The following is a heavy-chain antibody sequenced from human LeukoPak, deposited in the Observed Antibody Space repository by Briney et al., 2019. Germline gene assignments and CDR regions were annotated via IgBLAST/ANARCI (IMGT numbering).Heavy chain of an antibody. CDR2: IYYSGST. J-gene: IGHJ4*02. CDR1: GGSISSGDYY. V-gene: IGHV4-30-4*01. Sequence: ASQTLSLTCTVSGGSISSGDYYWSWLRQPPGKGLEWIGYIYYSGSTYYNPSLKSRVTISVDTSKNQFSLKLSSVTAADTAVYYCARAPEVVAGDDYWGQGTLVTVSS. CDR3: ARAPEVVAGDDY. D-gene: IGHD6-19*01.